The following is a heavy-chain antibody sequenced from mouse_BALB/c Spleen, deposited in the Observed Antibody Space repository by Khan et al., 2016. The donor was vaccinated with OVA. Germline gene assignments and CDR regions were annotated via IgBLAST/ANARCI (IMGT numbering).Heavy chain of an antibody. D-gene: IGHD1-1*01. J-gene: IGHJ3*01. CDR2: ISDGGSYT. CDR1: GFTFSDYY. CDR3: AGAGYCGFAY. V-gene: IGHV5-4*02. Sequence: EVELVESGGGLVKPGGSLKLSCAASGFTFSDYYMYWVRQTPEKRLEWVATISDGGSYTYYPDSVKGRFTISRAHAKNTLYLQLISLNSEDTARYYCAGAGYCGFAYWGQGTLVTVSA.